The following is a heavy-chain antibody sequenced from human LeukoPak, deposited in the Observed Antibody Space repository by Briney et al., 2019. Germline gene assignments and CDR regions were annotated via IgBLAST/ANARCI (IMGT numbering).Heavy chain of an antibody. J-gene: IGHJ4*02. D-gene: IGHD2-2*01. CDR3: SRGRDQSKTGDY. Sequence: PSETLSLTCAVYDGSSGYYWSWIRQPPGKGLEWIGEIHPSGITSFNPSLKSRASISADTSKNQFSLKLTSVTAADTALYYCSRGRDQSKTGDYWGPGTLVTVSS. V-gene: IGHV4-34*01. CDR2: IHPSGIT. CDR1: DGSSGYY.